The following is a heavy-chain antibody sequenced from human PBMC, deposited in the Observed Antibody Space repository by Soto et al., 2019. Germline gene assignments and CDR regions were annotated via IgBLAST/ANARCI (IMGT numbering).Heavy chain of an antibody. Sequence: SETLSLTCTVSGGSISSYYWSWIRQPPGKGLGWIGYIYYSGSTNYNPSLKSRVTISVDTSKNQFSLKLSSVTAADTAVYYCARRYSSAFDIWGQGTMVTVSS. CDR3: ARRYSSAFDI. D-gene: IGHD6-13*01. CDR1: GGSISSYY. J-gene: IGHJ3*02. CDR2: IYYSGST. V-gene: IGHV4-59*08.